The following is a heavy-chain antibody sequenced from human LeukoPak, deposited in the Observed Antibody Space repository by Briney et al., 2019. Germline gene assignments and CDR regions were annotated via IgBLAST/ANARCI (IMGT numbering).Heavy chain of an antibody. CDR3: AKDGGLWVSAHWGNS. D-gene: IGHD3-16*01. V-gene: IGHV3-23*01. CDR1: GFTFSSYT. J-gene: IGHJ4*02. CDR2: ITTGDGNT. Sequence: GGSLRLSCTASGFTFSSYTMTWVRQAPGKGLKWVSTITTGDGNTYYADSVKGRFTVSRDNSKNTLFLQMNSLRAEDTAVYYCAKDGGLWVSAHWGNSWGRGTLVTVSS.